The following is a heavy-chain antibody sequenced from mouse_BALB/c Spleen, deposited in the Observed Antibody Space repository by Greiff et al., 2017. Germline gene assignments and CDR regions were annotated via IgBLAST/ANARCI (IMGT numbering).Heavy chain of an antibody. CDR3: ARSRGYGYDGSFAY. D-gene: IGHD2-2*01. CDR2: INPYNDGT. Sequence: EVQLVESGPELVKPGASVKMSCKASGYTFTSYVMHWVKQKPGQGLEWIGYINPYNDGTKYNEKFKGKATLTSDKSSSTAYMELSSLTSEDSAVYYCARSRGYGYDGSFAYWGQGTLVTVSA. CDR1: GYTFTSYV. V-gene: IGHV1-14*01. J-gene: IGHJ3*01.